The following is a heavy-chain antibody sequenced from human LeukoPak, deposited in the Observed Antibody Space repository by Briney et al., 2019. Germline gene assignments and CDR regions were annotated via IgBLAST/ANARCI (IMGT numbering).Heavy chain of an antibody. Sequence: PSETLSLTCTVSGGSVSSGSYYWSWIRQPPGKGLEWIGYIYYSGSTNYNPSLKSRVTISVDTSKNQFSLKLSSVTAADTAVYYCARDLYAYCSSTSCPYWYFDLWGRGTLVTVSS. V-gene: IGHV4-61*01. D-gene: IGHD2-2*01. CDR3: ARDLYAYCSSTSCPYWYFDL. CDR2: IYYSGST. CDR1: GGSVSSGSYY. J-gene: IGHJ2*01.